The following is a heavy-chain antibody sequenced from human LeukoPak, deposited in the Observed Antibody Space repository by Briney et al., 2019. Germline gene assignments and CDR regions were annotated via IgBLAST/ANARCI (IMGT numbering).Heavy chain of an antibody. V-gene: IGHV4-34*01. CDR2: INHSGST. CDR1: GGSFSGYY. J-gene: IGHJ6*02. D-gene: IGHD4-17*01. CDR3: ASRRDYGYYYGMDV. Sequence: SETLSLTCAVYGGSFSGYYWSWIRQPPGKGLEWIGEINHSGSTNYNPSLKSRVTISVDTSKNQFSLKLSSVTAADTAVYYCASRRDYGYYYGMDVWGQGTTVTVSS.